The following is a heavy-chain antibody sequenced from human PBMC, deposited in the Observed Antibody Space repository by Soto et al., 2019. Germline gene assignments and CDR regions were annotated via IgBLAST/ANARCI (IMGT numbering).Heavy chain of an antibody. J-gene: IGHJ3*02. CDR2: INHSRST. V-gene: IGHV4-34*01. D-gene: IGHD7-27*01. Sequence: PSETLSLTCAVHGGSFSGYYWSWIRQPPGKGLEWIGEINHSRSTNYNPSLKSRVTISVDTSKNQFSLKLSSVTAADTAVYYCARGWGAFDIWGQGTMVTVSS. CDR3: ARGWGAFDI. CDR1: GGSFSGYY.